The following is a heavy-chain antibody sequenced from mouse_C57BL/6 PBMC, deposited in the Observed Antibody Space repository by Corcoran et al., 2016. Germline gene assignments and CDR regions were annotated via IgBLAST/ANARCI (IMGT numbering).Heavy chain of an antibody. D-gene: IGHD4-1*01. Sequence: QVQLQQPGAELVKPGASVKMSCKASGYTFASYWITWVKQRPGQGLEWIGDIYPGSGSTNYNEKFKSKATLTVDTSSSTAYMQLSSLTSEDSAVYYCARELGSYAMDYWGQGTSVTVSS. CDR1: GYTFASYW. CDR3: ARELGSYAMDY. V-gene: IGHV1-55*01. CDR2: IYPGSGST. J-gene: IGHJ4*01.